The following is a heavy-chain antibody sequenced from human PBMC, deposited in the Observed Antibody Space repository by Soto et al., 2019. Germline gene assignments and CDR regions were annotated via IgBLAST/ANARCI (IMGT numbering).Heavy chain of an antibody. Sequence: PSETLSLTCTVSGGSISSGGYYWSWIRQHPGKGLEWIWYIYNSGNTNYNPSLKSRVTISVDTSKNQFSLKLSSVTAADTAVYYCARVKIDYPWYFGYWGQGTLVTVSS. V-gene: IGHV4-61*08. D-gene: IGHD3-16*01. CDR2: IYNSGNT. CDR3: ARVKIDYPWYFGY. J-gene: IGHJ4*02. CDR1: GGSISSGGYY.